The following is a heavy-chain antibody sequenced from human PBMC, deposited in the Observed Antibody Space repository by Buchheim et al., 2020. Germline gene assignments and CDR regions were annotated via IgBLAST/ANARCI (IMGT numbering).Heavy chain of an antibody. D-gene: IGHD3-3*01. CDR2: INHSGST. V-gene: IGHV4-34*01. CDR1: GGSFSGYY. CDR3: ARRITIFGVVIIPRAFDI. Sequence: QVQLQQWGAGLLKPSETLSLTCAVYGGSFSGYYWSWIRQPPGKGLEWIGEINHSGSTNYNPSLKSRVTISVDTSKNQFPLKLSSVTAADTAVYYCARRITIFGVVIIPRAFDIWGQGT. J-gene: IGHJ3*02.